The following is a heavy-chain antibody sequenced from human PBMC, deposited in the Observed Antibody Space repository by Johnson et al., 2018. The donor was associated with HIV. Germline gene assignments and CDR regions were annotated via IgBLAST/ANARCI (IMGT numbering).Heavy chain of an antibody. J-gene: IGHJ3*01. Sequence: EQLVVSGGGLVQPGGSLRLSCAASGFTVSSNYMSWVRQAPGKGLEWVSVIYSGGNTYYADSVKGRFTISRDNSKNTLYLQMNSLRVEDTAVYYCARERGISGGFDFWGQGTRVSVSS. CDR1: GFTVSSNY. CDR2: IYSGGNT. CDR3: ARERGISGGFDF. V-gene: IGHV3-66*01. D-gene: IGHD2-15*01.